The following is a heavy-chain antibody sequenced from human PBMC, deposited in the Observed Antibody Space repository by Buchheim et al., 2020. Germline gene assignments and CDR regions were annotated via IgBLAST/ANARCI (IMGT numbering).Heavy chain of an antibody. CDR2: IYYSGST. CDR3: ARDKRLQLWLNWFDP. J-gene: IGHJ5*02. Sequence: QVQLQQWGAGLLKPSETLSLTCAVYGGSFSGYYWSWIRQPPGKGLEWIGYIYYSGSTYYNPSLKSRVTISVDTSKNQSSLKLSSVTAADTAVYYCARDKRLQLWLNWFDPWGQGTL. V-gene: IGHV4-34*01. D-gene: IGHD5-18*01. CDR1: GGSFSGYY.